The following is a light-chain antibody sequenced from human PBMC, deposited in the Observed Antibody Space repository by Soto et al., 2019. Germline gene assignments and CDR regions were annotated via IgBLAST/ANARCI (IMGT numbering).Light chain of an antibody. Sequence: QSVLTQPPSVSGAPGQRVTISCTGSSSNIGAGYEVSWYQQLPGTAPKLLIYGNNNRPSGVPDRFSGSKSGTSASLAITGPQAEDEADDYCQSYDSSLSARYVFGTGTKLTVL. CDR2: GNN. J-gene: IGLJ1*01. CDR3: QSYDSSLSARYV. V-gene: IGLV1-40*01. CDR1: SSNIGAGYE.